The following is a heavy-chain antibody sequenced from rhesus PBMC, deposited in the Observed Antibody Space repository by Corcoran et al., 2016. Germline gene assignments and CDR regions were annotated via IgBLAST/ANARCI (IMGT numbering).Heavy chain of an antibody. Sequence: QVQVQESGPGLVKPSETLSRTCAASGGSPSSYWGRWIRQPPGKGLEGIGEINGVVGNTNYNPSLKSRVTISNDASKNQFSLKLASVTAADTAVYFCARSSWNKIQDCWGQGVLVTVSS. V-gene: IGHV4-80*01. CDR3: ARSSWNKIQDC. CDR1: GGSPSSYW. J-gene: IGHJ4*01. D-gene: IGHD1-20*01. CDR2: INGVVGNT.